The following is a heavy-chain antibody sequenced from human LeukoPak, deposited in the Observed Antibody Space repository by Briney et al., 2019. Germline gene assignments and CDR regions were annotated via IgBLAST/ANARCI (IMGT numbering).Heavy chain of an antibody. CDR1: GFTFSSYG. CDR2: ISYDGSNK. V-gene: IGHV3-30*03. D-gene: IGHD3-3*02. Sequence: GGSLRLSCAASGFTFSSYGMHWVRQAPGKGLEWVAVISYDGSNKYYADSVKGRFTISRDNSKNTLYLQMNSLRAEDTAVYYCATVRGSLGREDRAFFPYYYYMDVWGKGTTVTVSS. J-gene: IGHJ6*03. CDR3: ATVRGSLGREDRAFFPYYYYMDV.